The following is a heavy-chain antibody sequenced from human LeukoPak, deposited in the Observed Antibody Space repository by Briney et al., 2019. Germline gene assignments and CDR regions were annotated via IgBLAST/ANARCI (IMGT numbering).Heavy chain of an antibody. CDR2: ISYDGSNK. Sequence: GGSLRLSCAASGFTFSSYGMHWVRQAPGKGLEWVAVISYDGSNKYYADSVKGRFTISRDNSKNTLYLQMNSLRAEDTAVYYCARDPVYSGSYYVDYWGQGTLVTVSS. V-gene: IGHV3-30*03. CDR3: ARDPVYSGSYYVDY. CDR1: GFTFSSYG. D-gene: IGHD1-26*01. J-gene: IGHJ4*02.